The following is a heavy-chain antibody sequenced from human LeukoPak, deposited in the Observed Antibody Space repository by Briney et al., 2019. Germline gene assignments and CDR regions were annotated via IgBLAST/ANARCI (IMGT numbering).Heavy chain of an antibody. Sequence: GGSLRLSCAASGLTFSRSWMHWVRQAPGKGLVWVSRINDDGSTTSYADFVKGRFTISRDNAKNSLYLQMNSLRAEDTAVYYCAELGITMIGGVWGKGTTVTISS. CDR1: GLTFSRSW. J-gene: IGHJ6*04. D-gene: IGHD3-10*02. CDR2: INDDGSTT. CDR3: AELGITMIGGV. V-gene: IGHV3-74*01.